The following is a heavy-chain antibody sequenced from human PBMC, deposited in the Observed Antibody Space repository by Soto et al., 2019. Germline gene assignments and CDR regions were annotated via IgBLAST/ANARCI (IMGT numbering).Heavy chain of an antibody. CDR3: ARTSALPLGYPHGMDG. D-gene: IGHD7-27*01. CDR2: IDWDEDK. Sequence: SGPTLVNPTQTLTLTCTFSGFSLNSNGMCVNWIRQPPGKALEWLALIDWDEDKYYSTSLKTRLTISRDTSKNQVVLTMTNMDPVDTATYYCARTSALPLGYPHGMDGWGQGTTVTVSS. CDR1: GFSLNSNGMC. V-gene: IGHV2-70*13. J-gene: IGHJ6*02.